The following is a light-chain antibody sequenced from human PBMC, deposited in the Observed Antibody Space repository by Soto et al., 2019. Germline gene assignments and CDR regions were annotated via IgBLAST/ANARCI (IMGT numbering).Light chain of an antibody. CDR2: DAS. J-gene: IGKJ4*01. Sequence: DIQMTQSPSTLSASVGDRVTITCRASQSISSWLAWYQQKPGKAPKLLIYDASSLESGDPSRFSGRGSGTEFTLTISSQQPDDFAPYYCQQYNSYALTFGGGTKVEIK. CDR1: QSISSW. V-gene: IGKV1-5*01. CDR3: QQYNSYALT.